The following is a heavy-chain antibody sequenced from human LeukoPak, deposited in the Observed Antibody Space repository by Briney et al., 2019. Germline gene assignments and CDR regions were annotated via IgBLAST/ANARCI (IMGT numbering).Heavy chain of an antibody. J-gene: IGHJ4*02. CDR1: GGSISSDSYY. Sequence: NTSETLSLTCTVSGGSISSDSYYWSWIRQPAGKGLEWLGRIYSSGSTSYSPSPKSRVTISVDTSKNQFSLKLSSVTAADTAVYYCARGAGYCSSASCYTEGIDYWGQGTLVTVSS. CDR3: ARGAGYCSSASCYTEGIDY. CDR2: IYSSGST. V-gene: IGHV4-61*02. D-gene: IGHD2-2*02.